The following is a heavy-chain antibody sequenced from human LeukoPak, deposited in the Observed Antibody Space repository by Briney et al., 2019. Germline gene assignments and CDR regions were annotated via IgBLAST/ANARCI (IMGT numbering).Heavy chain of an antibody. CDR3: ARDGDYYDSSGYYSDY. J-gene: IGHJ4*02. CDR1: GFTVSSNY. D-gene: IGHD3-22*01. Sequence: QSGGSLRLSCAASGFTVSSNYMSWVRQAPGKGLEWVSVIYRDGSTYYADSVKGRFTISRDNSKNTLYLQMNSLRAEDTAVYYCARDGDYYDSSGYYSDYWGQGTLVTVSS. CDR2: IYRDGST. V-gene: IGHV3-53*01.